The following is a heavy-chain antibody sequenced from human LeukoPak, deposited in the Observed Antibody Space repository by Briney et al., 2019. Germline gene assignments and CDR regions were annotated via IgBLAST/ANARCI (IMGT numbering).Heavy chain of an antibody. V-gene: IGHV3-30*04. Sequence: GGSLRLSCAASGFTFSSYAMHWVRQAPGKGLEWVAVISYDGSNKYYADSVKGRFTISRDNSKNTLYLQMNSLRAEDTAVYYCARGGAARPDFWGQGTLVTVSS. J-gene: IGHJ4*02. CDR1: GFTFSSYA. CDR3: ARGGAARPDF. D-gene: IGHD6-6*01. CDR2: ISYDGSNK.